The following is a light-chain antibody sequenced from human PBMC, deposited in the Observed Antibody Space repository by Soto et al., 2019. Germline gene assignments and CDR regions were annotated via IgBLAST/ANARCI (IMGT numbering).Light chain of an antibody. CDR2: GAS. CDR3: QQYGSSPYT. CDR1: QSVSSD. J-gene: IGKJ2*01. Sequence: EIVMTQSPATLSVSPGERATLSCRASQSVSSDLAWYHQKPGQAPRLLIYGASTRATGIPARFSGSGSGTDFTLTISRLEPEDFAVYYCQQYGSSPYTFGQGTKLEIK. V-gene: IGKV3-20*01.